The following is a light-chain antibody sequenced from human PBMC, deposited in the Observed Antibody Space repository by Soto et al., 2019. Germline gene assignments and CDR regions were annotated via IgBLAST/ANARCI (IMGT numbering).Light chain of an antibody. CDR1: QSVSTY. J-gene: IGKJ1*01. V-gene: IGKV3-11*01. CDR2: DAS. Sequence: EIVLTQSPATLSLSPGERDTLSCRASQSVSTYLAWYQQKPGQAPRLLIYDASTRATGIPARFSGSGSGTDFTLTISSLEPEDFAVYYCQQRSNWPPTWTFGQGTKVEIK. CDR3: QQRSNWPPTWT.